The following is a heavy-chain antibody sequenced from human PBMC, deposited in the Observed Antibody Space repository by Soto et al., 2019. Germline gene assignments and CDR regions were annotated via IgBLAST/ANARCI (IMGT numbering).Heavy chain of an antibody. CDR2: IYYSGST. Sequence: PSETLSLTCTVSGGSISSYYWSWIRQPPGKGLEWIGYIYYSGSTNYNPSLKSRVTISVDTSKNQFSLKLSSVTAADTAVYYCARSRDGYKPFDYWGQGTLVTVSS. CDR3: ARSRDGYKPFDY. D-gene: IGHD5-12*01. V-gene: IGHV4-59*08. J-gene: IGHJ4*02. CDR1: GGSISSYY.